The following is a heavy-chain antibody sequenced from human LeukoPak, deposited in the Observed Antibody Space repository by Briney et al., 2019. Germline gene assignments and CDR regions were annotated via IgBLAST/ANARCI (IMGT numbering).Heavy chain of an antibody. CDR1: GFTFSSYS. CDR3: ARVVKFYYYYMDV. Sequence: AGGSLRLSCAASGFTFSSYSVNWVRQAPGKGLEWVSYISSSSSTIYYADSVKGRFTISRDNAKNSLYLQMNSLRAEDTAVYYCARVVKFYYYYMDVWGKGTTVTVSS. V-gene: IGHV3-48*01. CDR2: ISSSSSTI. J-gene: IGHJ6*03.